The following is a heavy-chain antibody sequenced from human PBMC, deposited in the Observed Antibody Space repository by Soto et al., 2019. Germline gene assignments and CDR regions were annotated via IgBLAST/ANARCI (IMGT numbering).Heavy chain of an antibody. CDR2: IYYSGST. V-gene: IGHV4-31*03. CDR3: AVSCVCCGGFNYYGMDV. CDR1: GGSISSGGYY. J-gene: IGHJ6*02. Sequence: QVQLQESGPGLVKPSQTLSLTCTVSGGSISSGGYYWSWIRQHPGKGLEWIGYIYYSGSTYYNPSLNSRVTLPVDTSKNQFSLKLSSVTAADTAVYYCAVSCVCCGGFNYYGMDVWGQGTTVTVSS. D-gene: IGHD2-21*01.